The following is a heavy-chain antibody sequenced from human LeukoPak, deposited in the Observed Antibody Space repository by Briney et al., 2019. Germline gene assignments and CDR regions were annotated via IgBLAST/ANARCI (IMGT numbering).Heavy chain of an antibody. CDR1: GGTFSSYA. CDR2: IIPIFGTA. D-gene: IGHD1-26*01. V-gene: IGHV1-69*13. Sequence: ASVKVSCKASGGTFSSYAISWVRQAPGQGLEWMGGIIPIFGTANYAQKFQGRVTITADESTSTVYMELSSLRSEDTAVYYCAREGYSAEYDYWGQGTLVTVSS. J-gene: IGHJ4*02. CDR3: AREGYSAEYDY.